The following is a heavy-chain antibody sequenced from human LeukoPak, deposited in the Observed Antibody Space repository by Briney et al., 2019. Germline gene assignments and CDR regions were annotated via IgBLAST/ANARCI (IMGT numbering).Heavy chain of an antibody. V-gene: IGHV4-59*08. D-gene: IGHD1-26*01. CDR1: GGSISSYY. CDR2: IYYSGST. J-gene: IGHJ4*02. Sequence: PSETLSLTCTVSGGSISSYYWSWIRQPPGKGLEWIGYIYYSGSTNYNPSLKSRVTISVDTSKNQFSLKLSSVTAADTAVYYCARWPLVGATKSLDYWGQGTLVTVS. CDR3: ARWPLVGATKSLDY.